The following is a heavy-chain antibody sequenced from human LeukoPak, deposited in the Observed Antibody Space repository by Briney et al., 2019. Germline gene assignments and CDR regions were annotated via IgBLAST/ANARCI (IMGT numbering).Heavy chain of an antibody. Sequence: VSVKVSCKASGYTFTSYGISWVRQAPGQGLEWMGWISAYNGNTNYAQKLQGRVTMTTDTSTSTAYMELRSLRSDDTAVYYCARSDYGDYRGPVYGYWGQGTLVTVSS. CDR1: GYTFTSYG. D-gene: IGHD4-17*01. CDR3: ARSDYGDYRGPVYGY. CDR2: ISAYNGNT. V-gene: IGHV1-18*01. J-gene: IGHJ4*02.